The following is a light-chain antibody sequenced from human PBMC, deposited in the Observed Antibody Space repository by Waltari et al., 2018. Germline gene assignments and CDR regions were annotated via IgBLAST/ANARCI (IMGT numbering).Light chain of an antibody. CDR2: GAS. J-gene: IGKJ3*01. V-gene: IGKV3-15*01. CDR1: QSISSQ. Sequence: ELVMTQSPATLSVSPGERATLSCRASQSISSQLAWYQQKPGRAPRLLIYGASTRATGIPASFSGSGSGTEFTLTISSLQSEDFAVYFCQQYHESPPITFGPGTKVDIK. CDR3: QQYHESPPIT.